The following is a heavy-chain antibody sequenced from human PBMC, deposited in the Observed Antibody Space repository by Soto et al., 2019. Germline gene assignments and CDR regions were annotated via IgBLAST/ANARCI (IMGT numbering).Heavy chain of an antibody. CDR3: AKADGQQWLIPHLDN. D-gene: IGHD6-19*01. CDR1: GFNFKKFA. Sequence: GGSLRLSCVASGFNFKKFAMAWVRQAAGEGLEWVSGISCCGGSASYADSVKGRFSIARDDSKNTVSLQLNSLRVEDTAQYYCAKADGQQWLIPHLDNWGQGTLVTVSS. J-gene: IGHJ4*02. CDR2: ISCCGGSA. V-gene: IGHV3-23*01.